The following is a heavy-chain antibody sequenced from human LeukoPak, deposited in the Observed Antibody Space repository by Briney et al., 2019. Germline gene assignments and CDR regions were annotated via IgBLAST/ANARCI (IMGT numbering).Heavy chain of an antibody. Sequence: GESLKISCEGSGYIFSNYWISWVRQMPGKGLEWMGRIGPIDSYTNYSPSFQGHVTFSVDKSINTAYLQWSSLRASDTAMYYCARQTTVTTQSDYWGQGTLVTVSS. J-gene: IGHJ4*02. D-gene: IGHD4-17*01. CDR3: ARQTTVTTQSDY. CDR1: GYIFSNYW. CDR2: IGPIDSYT. V-gene: IGHV5-10-1*01.